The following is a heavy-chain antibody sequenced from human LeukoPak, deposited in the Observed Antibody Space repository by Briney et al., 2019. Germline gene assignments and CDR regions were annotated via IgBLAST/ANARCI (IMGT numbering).Heavy chain of an antibody. Sequence: SETLSLTCSVSAGSLSSYYWSWIRQPPAKGLEWIGYIYYSGNTNYNPSLKSRVTISADTSKNQFSLKLNSVTAADTAVYYCARHGRDRSGYPPFDYWGQGTLVTVSS. CDR2: IYYSGNT. CDR3: ARHGRDRSGYPPFDY. CDR1: AGSLSSYY. D-gene: IGHD3-22*01. V-gene: IGHV4-59*08. J-gene: IGHJ4*02.